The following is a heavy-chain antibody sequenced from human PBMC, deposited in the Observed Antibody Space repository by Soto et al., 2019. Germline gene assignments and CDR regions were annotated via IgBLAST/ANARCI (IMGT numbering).Heavy chain of an antibody. J-gene: IGHJ4*02. V-gene: IGHV1-69*13. CDR1: GGTFSSYA. CDR3: ARGWVGIAARPRFDY. CDR2: IIPIFGTA. D-gene: IGHD6-6*01. Sequence: SVKFSCKASGGTFSSYAISWVRQAPGQGLEWMGGIIPIFGTANYAQKFQGRVTITADESTSTAYMELSSLRSEDTAVYYCARGWVGIAARPRFDYWGQGTLVTVSS.